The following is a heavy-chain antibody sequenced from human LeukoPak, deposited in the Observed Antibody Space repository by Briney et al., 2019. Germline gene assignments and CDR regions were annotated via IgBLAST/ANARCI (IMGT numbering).Heavy chain of an antibody. V-gene: IGHV3-23*01. Sequence: QAGGPLSLPCAASGFPFSNYWMHWLRQAPGKGREGVSAFSGSGVSTYYAASVKGRFTISRDNSKNTLYLQMNSLRAEDTAVYYCAKDSLFPDYYDSSGYYSAFDIWGQGTMVTVSS. D-gene: IGHD3-22*01. CDR3: AKDSLFPDYYDSSGYYSAFDI. J-gene: IGHJ3*02. CDR1: GFPFSNYW. CDR2: FSGSGVST.